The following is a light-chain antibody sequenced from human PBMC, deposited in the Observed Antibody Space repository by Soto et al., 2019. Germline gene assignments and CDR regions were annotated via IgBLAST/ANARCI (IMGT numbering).Light chain of an antibody. CDR1: QISSTW. CDR3: QQHNS. Sequence: DIQMTQSPSTLSASVGDRVTITCRASQISSTWLAWYQQIPGKAPKLLIHDVSSLQSGVPSRFSGSGSGTEFTLTISSLQPDDFATYYCQQHNSFGQGTKLEIK. CDR2: DVS. V-gene: IGKV1-5*01. J-gene: IGKJ2*01.